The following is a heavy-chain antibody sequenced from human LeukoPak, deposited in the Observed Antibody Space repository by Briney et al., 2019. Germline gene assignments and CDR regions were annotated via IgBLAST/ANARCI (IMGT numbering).Heavy chain of an antibody. CDR2: ISYDGSNK. CDR3: ARTDSSSSPIDY. J-gene: IGHJ4*02. Sequence: GGSLRLSCAASGFTFSSYAMHWVRQAPGKGPEWVAVISYDGSNKYYADSVKGRFTISRDNSKNTLYLQMNSLRAEDTAVYYCARTDSSSSPIDYWGQGTLVTVSS. CDR1: GFTFSSYA. V-gene: IGHV3-30*04. D-gene: IGHD6-6*01.